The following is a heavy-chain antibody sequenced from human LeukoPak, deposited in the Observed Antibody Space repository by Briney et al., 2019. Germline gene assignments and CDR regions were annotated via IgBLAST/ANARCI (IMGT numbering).Heavy chain of an antibody. CDR1: GFTFSSYA. CDR3: ARGFPSPDKRPC. Sequence: GGSLRLSCAASGFTFSSYAMHWVRQAPGKGLEYVSAISSNGGSTYYANSVKGRFTISRDNSKNTLYLQVGSLRVEDMAVYYCARGFPSPDKRPCWGQGTLVTVSS. CDR2: ISSNGGST. V-gene: IGHV3-64*01. J-gene: IGHJ4*02. D-gene: IGHD3-10*01.